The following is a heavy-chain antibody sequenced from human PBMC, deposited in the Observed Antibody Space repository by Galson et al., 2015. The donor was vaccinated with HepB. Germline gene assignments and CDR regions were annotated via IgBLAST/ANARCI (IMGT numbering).Heavy chain of an antibody. CDR1: GFTFSDHY. CDR3: ARVEAAAGSDAFDI. Sequence: SLRLSCAASGFTFSDHYMDWVRQAPGKGLEWVGRTRNKANSYTTEYAASVKGRFTISRDDSKNSLYLQMNSLKTEDTAVYYCARVEAAAGSDAFDIWGQGTMVTVSS. D-gene: IGHD6-13*01. CDR2: TRNKANSYTT. V-gene: IGHV3-72*01. J-gene: IGHJ3*02.